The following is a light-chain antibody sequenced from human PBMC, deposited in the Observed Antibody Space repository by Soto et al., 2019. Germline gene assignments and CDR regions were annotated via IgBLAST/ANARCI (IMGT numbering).Light chain of an antibody. Sequence: DIQMTQSPSSLSASVGDRVTITCRASQSISSYLNWYQQKPGKAPKLLIYAASSLQSGVPSRFSGSGSGTEFTLTISSLQPEDFATYSCQQSDSTPHTFGRGTRLEIK. J-gene: IGKJ5*01. CDR2: AAS. V-gene: IGKV1-39*01. CDR3: QQSDSTPHT. CDR1: QSISSY.